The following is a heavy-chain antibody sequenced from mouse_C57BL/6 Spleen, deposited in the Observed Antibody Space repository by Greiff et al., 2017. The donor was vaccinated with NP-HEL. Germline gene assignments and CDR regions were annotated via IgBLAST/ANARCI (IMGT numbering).Heavy chain of an antibody. CDR3: TGGYGYDAWFAY. J-gene: IGHJ3*01. D-gene: IGHD2-2*01. CDR2: IRLKSDNYAT. CDR1: GFTFSNYW. Sequence: EVQVVESGGGLVQPGGSMKLSCVASGFTFSNYWMNWVRQSPEKGLEWVAQIRLKSDNYATHYAESVKGRFTISRDDSKSSVYLQMNNLRAEDTGIYYCTGGYGYDAWFAYWGQGTLVTVSA. V-gene: IGHV6-3*01.